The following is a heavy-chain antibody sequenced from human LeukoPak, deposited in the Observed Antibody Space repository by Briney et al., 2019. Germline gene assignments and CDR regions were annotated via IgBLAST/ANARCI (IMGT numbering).Heavy chain of an antibody. Sequence: ASVRVSCKASGYTFTSYGISWVRQAPGQGLEWMGWISAYNGNTNYAQKLQGRVTMATDTFTSTAYMELRSLRSDDTAVYYCARIVVVNSRWFDPWGQGTLVTVSS. CDR2: ISAYNGNT. V-gene: IGHV1-18*01. J-gene: IGHJ5*02. CDR3: ARIVVVNSRWFDP. D-gene: IGHD3-22*01. CDR1: GYTFTSYG.